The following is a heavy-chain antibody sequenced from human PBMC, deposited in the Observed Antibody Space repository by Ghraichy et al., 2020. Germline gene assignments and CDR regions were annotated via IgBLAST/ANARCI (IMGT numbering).Heavy chain of an antibody. V-gene: IGHV4-59*01. CDR1: GGSISSYY. CDR3: ARDSPKIYGDYVSNWFDP. Sequence: SETLSLTCTVSGGSISSYYWSWIRQPPGKGLEWIGYIYYSGSINYNPSLKSRVTISVDTSKNQFSLKLSFVTAADTAVYYCARDSPKIYGDYVSNWFDPWGQGTLVTVSS. D-gene: IGHD4-17*01. J-gene: IGHJ5*02. CDR2: IYYSGSI.